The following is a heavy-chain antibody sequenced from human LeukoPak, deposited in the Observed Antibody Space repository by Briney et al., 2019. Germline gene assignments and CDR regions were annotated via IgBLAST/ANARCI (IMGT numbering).Heavy chain of an antibody. Sequence: GGSLRLSCAASGFTLSSYAMTWVRQAPGKGLEWVSSISSSSSYIYYADSVKGRFTISRDNAKNSLYLQMNSLRAEDTAVYYCARQSSLFCYDYWGQGTLVTVSS. V-gene: IGHV3-21*01. CDR3: ARQSSLFCYDY. J-gene: IGHJ4*02. CDR1: GFTLSSYA. D-gene: IGHD3-3*01. CDR2: ISSSSSYI.